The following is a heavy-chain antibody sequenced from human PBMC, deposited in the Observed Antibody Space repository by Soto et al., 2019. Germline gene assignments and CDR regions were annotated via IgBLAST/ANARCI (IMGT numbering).Heavy chain of an antibody. CDR3: ARQGFRGSGSYYTFDY. CDR1: GYTFTGYY. Sequence: ASVKVSCKASGYTFTGYYMHWVRQAPGQGLEWMGWINPNSGGTNYAQKFQGWVTMTRDTSISTAYMELSRLRSDDTAVYYCARQGFRGSGSYYTFDYWGQGTLVNVSS. CDR2: INPNSGGT. D-gene: IGHD3-10*01. V-gene: IGHV1-2*04. J-gene: IGHJ4*02.